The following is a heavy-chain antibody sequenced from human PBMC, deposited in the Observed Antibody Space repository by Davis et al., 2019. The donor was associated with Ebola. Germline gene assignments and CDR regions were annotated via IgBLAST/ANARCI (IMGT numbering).Heavy chain of an antibody. CDR3: ARDGDPYCLRGVCYEY. Sequence: SETLSLTCTVSGGSISSYYWSWIRQPPGKGLEWIGYIYYSGSTNYNPSLKSRVTISVDTSKNQFSLKLSSVTAADTAVYYCARDGDPYCLRGVCYEYWGQGTLVTVSS. CDR1: GGSISSYY. D-gene: IGHD2-8*02. J-gene: IGHJ4*02. V-gene: IGHV4-59*01. CDR2: IYYSGST.